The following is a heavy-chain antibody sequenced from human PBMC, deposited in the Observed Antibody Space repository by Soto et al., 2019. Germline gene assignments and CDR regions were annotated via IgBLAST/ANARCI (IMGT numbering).Heavy chain of an antibody. D-gene: IGHD3-10*01. Sequence: QVQLMESGGGVVQPGGPLRLSCAPSGFRFSVYGMHWVRQAPGRGLEWVAAISNDGTNKYYADSLKGRITISRDNSENTLFLQMSSLRVEDTAVYYCARRGDGPYFFDYWGQGTLVTVSS. V-gene: IGHV3-30*03. CDR1: GFRFSVYG. CDR2: ISNDGTNK. J-gene: IGHJ4*02. CDR3: ARRGDGPYFFDY.